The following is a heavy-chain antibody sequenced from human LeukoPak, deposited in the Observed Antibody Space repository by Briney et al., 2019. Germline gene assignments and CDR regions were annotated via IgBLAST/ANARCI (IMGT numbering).Heavy chain of an antibody. CDR3: ARDDRPYSSGDY. V-gene: IGHV1-69*13. D-gene: IGHD6-19*01. Sequence: ASVKVSCKASGGTFISYAISWVRQAPGQGLEWMGGIIPIFGTANYAQKFQGRVTITADESTSTAYMELSSLRSEDTAVYYCARDDRPYSSGDYWGQGTLVTVSS. CDR2: IIPIFGTA. J-gene: IGHJ4*02. CDR1: GGTFISYA.